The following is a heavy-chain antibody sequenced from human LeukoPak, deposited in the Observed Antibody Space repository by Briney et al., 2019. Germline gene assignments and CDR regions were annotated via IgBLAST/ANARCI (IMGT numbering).Heavy chain of an antibody. D-gene: IGHD5-18*01. J-gene: IGHJ6*03. V-gene: IGHV4-34*01. CDR1: GGSFSGYY. CDR2: INYSGST. Sequence: SETLSLTCGVYGGSFSGYYWSWIRQPPGKGLEWIGEINYSGSTNYNPSLKSRVTISVDTSKNQFSLKLSSVTAADTAVYYCARGGDTAMGTIDYYYYYMDVWGKGTTVTVSS. CDR3: ARGGDTAMGTIDYYYYYMDV.